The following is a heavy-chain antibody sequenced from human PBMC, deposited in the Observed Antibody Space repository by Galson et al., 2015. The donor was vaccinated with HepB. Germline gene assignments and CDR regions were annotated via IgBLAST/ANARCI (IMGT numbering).Heavy chain of an antibody. Sequence: SCKATQYAFTNYYIHWVRQAPGQGLEWLGMINPNSGSTTSPQMLQGRLTVTSDTSTSTVYMELNSLRSGDTALYYCARDRGDFWNGYYVWNYWGQGTLVTVSS. CDR3: ARDRGDFWNGYYVWNY. D-gene: IGHD3-3*01. CDR1: QYAFTNYY. V-gene: IGHV1-46*04. CDR2: INPNSGST. J-gene: IGHJ4*02.